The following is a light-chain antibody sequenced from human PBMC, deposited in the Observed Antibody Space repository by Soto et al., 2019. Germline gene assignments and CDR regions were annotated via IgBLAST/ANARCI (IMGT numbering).Light chain of an antibody. J-gene: IGLJ2*01. CDR3: SSYSSSSTL. Sequence: QSALTQPASVSGSPGQSITISCTGTSSDVGGYNSVSWYQHHPDKAPRLMIYEVSLRPSTVSSRFSGSKSGNTASLTISGLQAEDEADYYCSSYSSSSTLFGGGTKVTV. CDR2: EVS. CDR1: SSDVGGYNS. V-gene: IGLV2-14*01.